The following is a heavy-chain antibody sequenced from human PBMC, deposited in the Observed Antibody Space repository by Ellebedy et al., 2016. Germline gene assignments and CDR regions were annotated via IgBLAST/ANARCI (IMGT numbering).Heavy chain of an antibody. CDR2: IKSKTDGGTT. D-gene: IGHD1-26*01. CDR3: TTQGSKATLYYYYYGMDV. CDR1: GFTFSDAW. V-gene: IGHV3-15*01. Sequence: GESLKISCAASGFTFSDAWMSWVRQAPGRGLEWVGRIKSKTDGGTTDYAAPVKGRFTISRDDSKNTLYLQMNSLKTEDTAVYYCTTQGSKATLYYYYYGMDVWGQGTTVTVSS. J-gene: IGHJ6*02.